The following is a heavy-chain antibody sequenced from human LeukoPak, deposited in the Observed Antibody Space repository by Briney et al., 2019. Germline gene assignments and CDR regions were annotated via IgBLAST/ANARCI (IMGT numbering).Heavy chain of an antibody. J-gene: IGHJ3*02. CDR1: GYSFTSYW. D-gene: IGHD6-19*01. CDR2: IYPGDSDT. Sequence: GESLKISCKGSGYSFTSYWIGWVRQMPGKGLEWMGIIYPGDSDTRYSPSFQGQVTISADKSISTAYVQWSSLKASDTAMYYCSIAVAGTGDAFDIWGQGTMVTVSS. V-gene: IGHV5-51*01. CDR3: SIAVAGTGDAFDI.